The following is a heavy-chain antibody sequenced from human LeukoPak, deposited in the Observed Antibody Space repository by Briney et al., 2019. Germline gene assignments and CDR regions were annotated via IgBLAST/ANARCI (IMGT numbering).Heavy chain of an antibody. D-gene: IGHD3-16*02. J-gene: IGHJ6*02. CDR1: GGSFSGYY. V-gene: IGHV4-34*01. Sequence: SETLSLTCAVYGGSFSGYYWSWIRQPPGKGLEWIGEINHSGSTNYNPFLKSRVTISVDTSKNQFSLKLSSVTAADTAVYYCASLVIGSGYYYYYGMDVWGQGTTVTVSS. CDR2: INHSGST. CDR3: ASLVIGSGYYYYYGMDV.